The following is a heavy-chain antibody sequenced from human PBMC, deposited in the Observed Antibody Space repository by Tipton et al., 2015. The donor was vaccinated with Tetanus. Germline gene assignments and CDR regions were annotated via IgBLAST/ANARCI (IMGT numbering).Heavy chain of an antibody. CDR2: IWYDGSNK. J-gene: IGHJ4*02. Sequence: SLRLSCAASGFTFSSYGMHWVRQAPGKGLEWVAVIWYDGSNKYYADSVKGRFTISRDNSKNTLYLQMNSLRAEDTAVYYCARGGYSSGYYFVVYFDYWGQGTLVTVSS. V-gene: IGHV3-33*01. D-gene: IGHD3-22*01. CDR1: GFTFSSYG. CDR3: ARGGYSSGYYFVVYFDY.